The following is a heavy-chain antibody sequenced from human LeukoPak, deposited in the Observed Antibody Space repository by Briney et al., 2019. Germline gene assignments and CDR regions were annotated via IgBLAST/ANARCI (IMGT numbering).Heavy chain of an antibody. CDR3: ARVRGPDGWFAP. V-gene: IGHV4-31*03. Sequence: PSETLSLTCTVSGGSISSGGYYWSWIRQHPGKGLEWIGYIYYSGSTYYNPSLKSRVTISVNTTKNQVALKLSSVTAADTAVYYCARVRGPDGWFAPWGQGTLVSVSS. CDR1: GGSISSGGYY. CDR2: IYYSGST. J-gene: IGHJ5*02.